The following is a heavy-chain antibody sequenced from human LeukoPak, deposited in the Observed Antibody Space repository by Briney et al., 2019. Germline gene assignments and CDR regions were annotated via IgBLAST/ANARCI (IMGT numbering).Heavy chain of an antibody. CDR1: GYSFNSYG. Sequence: ASVKASCKASGYSFNSYGISWVRQAPGQGLEWMGWISAYNGNTYYAQKFQDRVTMTTDTSTSTAYMELRSLRSDDTAVYYCAREGYCNSTSCDKPFDCWGPGALVTVSS. CDR3: AREGYCNSTSCDKPFDC. V-gene: IGHV1-18*01. J-gene: IGHJ4*02. CDR2: ISAYNGNT. D-gene: IGHD2-2*01.